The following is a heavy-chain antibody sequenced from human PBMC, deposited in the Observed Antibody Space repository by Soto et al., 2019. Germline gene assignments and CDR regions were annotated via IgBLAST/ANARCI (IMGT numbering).Heavy chain of an antibody. J-gene: IGHJ4*02. CDR2: IYYSGST. Sequence: PSETLSLTCTVSGSSISSGGDYWSLIRQHPGKGLEWIGYIYYSGSTYYNPSLKSRVTTSVDTSKNQFSLKLSSVTAADTAVYYCARELHGPWGQGTLVTVSS. D-gene: IGHD2-15*01. CDR3: ARELHGP. V-gene: IGHV4-31*03. CDR1: GSSISSGGDY.